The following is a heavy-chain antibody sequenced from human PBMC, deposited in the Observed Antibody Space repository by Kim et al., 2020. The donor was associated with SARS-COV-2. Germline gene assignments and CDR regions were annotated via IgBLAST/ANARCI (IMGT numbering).Heavy chain of an antibody. CDR3: ARQRYYGSGSYNPIDY. V-gene: IGHV5-51*01. Sequence: GESLKISCKGSGYSFTSYWIGWVRQMPGKGLEWMGIIYPGDSDTRYSPSFRGQVTISADKSISTAYLQWSSLKASDTAMYYCARQRYYGSGSYNPIDYWGQGTLVTVSS. CDR2: IYPGDSDT. J-gene: IGHJ4*02. CDR1: GYSFTSYW. D-gene: IGHD3-10*01.